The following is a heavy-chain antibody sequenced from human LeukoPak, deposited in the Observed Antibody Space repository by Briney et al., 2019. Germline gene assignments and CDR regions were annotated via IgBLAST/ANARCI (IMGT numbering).Heavy chain of an antibody. V-gene: IGHV3-33*01. Sequence: GKSLRLSCAASGFNFSNYGIHWVRQAPGKGLEWVAVIWYDGSYKFYADSVKGRFTISRDNSENTVDLQMSSLRDEDTAVYYCARGRVVVVAPIDYWGQGTLVTVSS. CDR3: ARGRVVVVAPIDY. D-gene: IGHD2-15*01. J-gene: IGHJ4*02. CDR2: IWYDGSYK. CDR1: GFNFSNYG.